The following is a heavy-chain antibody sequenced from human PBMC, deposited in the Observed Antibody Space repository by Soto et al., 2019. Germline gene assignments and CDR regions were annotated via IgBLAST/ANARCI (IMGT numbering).Heavy chain of an antibody. CDR1: GFTFSSYW. CDR2: IKSDGSGT. CDR3: ARGDGNRYGGKGYLGRH. J-gene: IGHJ4*02. D-gene: IGHD5-18*01. Sequence: EVQLVESGGGLVQPGESLTLSCAASGFTFSSYWMHWVRQAPGKGLVWVSRIKSDGSGTYYEDSVKGGLTISRDTANNSLDLHMRHLRVEHTPVYFCARGDGNRYGGKGYLGRHWGQGTLVTVSS. V-gene: IGHV3-74*01.